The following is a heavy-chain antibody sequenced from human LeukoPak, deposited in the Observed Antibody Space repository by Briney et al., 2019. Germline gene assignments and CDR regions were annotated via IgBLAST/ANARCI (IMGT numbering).Heavy chain of an antibody. D-gene: IGHD4-11*01. Sequence: PSETLSLTCTVSGGSINSGGYFWSWIRQHPGKGLEWVGHICHSGNTYYNPSLKSRVTMSVDTSKNQFSLKLTSVTAADTAVYYCARVYGNYLPLHFDYGGKGPLAPVSS. CDR3: ARVYGNYLPLHFDY. CDR2: ICHSGNT. CDR1: GGSINSGGYF. V-gene: IGHV4-31*03. J-gene: IGHJ4*02.